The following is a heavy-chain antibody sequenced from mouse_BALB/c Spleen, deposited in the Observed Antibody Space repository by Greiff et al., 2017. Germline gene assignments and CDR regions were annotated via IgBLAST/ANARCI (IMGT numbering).Heavy chain of an antibody. V-gene: IGHV7-3*02. CDR1: GFTFTDYY. Sequence: EVQLVESGGGLVQPGGSLRLSCATSGFTFTDYYMSWVRQPPGKALEWLGFIRNKANGYTTEYSASVKGRFTISRDNSQSILYLQMNTLRAEDSATYYCARVYYRYDYAMDYWGQGTSVTVSS. D-gene: IGHD2-14*01. J-gene: IGHJ4*01. CDR3: ARVYYRYDYAMDY. CDR2: IRNKANGYTT.